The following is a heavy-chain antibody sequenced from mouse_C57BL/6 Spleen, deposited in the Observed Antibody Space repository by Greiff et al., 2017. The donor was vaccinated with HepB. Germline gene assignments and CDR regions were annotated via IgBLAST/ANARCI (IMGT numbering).Heavy chain of an antibody. V-gene: IGHV1-20*01. CDR1: GYSFTGYF. J-gene: IGHJ2*01. CDR3: AREGGYYGPYFDY. CDR2: INPYNGDT. Sequence: EVQLVESGPELVKPGDSVKISCKASGYSFTGYFMNWVMQSHGKSLEWIGRINPYNGDTFYNQKFKGKATLTVDKSSSTAHMELRSLTSEDSAVYYCAREGGYYGPYFDYWGQGTTLTVSS. D-gene: IGHD1-1*01.